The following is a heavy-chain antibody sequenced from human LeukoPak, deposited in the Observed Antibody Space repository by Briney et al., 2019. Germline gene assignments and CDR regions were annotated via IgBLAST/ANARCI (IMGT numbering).Heavy chain of an antibody. CDR3: ARDSGSGNNDY. J-gene: IGHJ4*02. V-gene: IGHV1-69*01. CDR1: GGTFSNYV. CDR2: IIPIFGTA. Sequence: ASVKVSCKASGGTFSNYVISWVRQAPGQGLEWMGGIIPIFGTANYAQKFQGRVTITADESTSTAYMELSSLRSEDAAVYYCARDSGSGNNDYWGQGTLVTVSS. D-gene: IGHD1-26*01.